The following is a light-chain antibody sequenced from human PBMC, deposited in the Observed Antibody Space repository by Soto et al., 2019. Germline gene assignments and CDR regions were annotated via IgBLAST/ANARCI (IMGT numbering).Light chain of an antibody. V-gene: IGLV2-14*01. CDR3: SSYTSSSAVYV. CDR1: SSDVGGYNY. CDR2: DVS. Sequence: QSALTQPASVSGSPGQSITISCTGTSSDVGGYNYVSWYQQHPGKAPKLMIYDVSNRPSGVSNRFSGSKSGNTASLTISGLQAEYEADYYCSSYTSSSAVYVFGTGTKVTVL. J-gene: IGLJ1*01.